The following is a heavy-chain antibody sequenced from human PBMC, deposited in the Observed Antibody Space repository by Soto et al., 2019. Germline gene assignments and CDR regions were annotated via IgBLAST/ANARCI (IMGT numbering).Heavy chain of an antibody. V-gene: IGHV3-21*04. CDR2: ISSSSSYI. CDR1: GFTFSSYS. Sequence: GGSLRLSCAASGFTFSSYSMNWVRQAPGKGLEWVSSISSSSSYIYYADSVKGRFTISRDNAKNSLYLQMNSLRAEDTAVYYCARGRWQQLAGDAFDIWGQGTMVTVSS. CDR3: ARGRWQQLAGDAFDI. J-gene: IGHJ3*02. D-gene: IGHD6-13*01.